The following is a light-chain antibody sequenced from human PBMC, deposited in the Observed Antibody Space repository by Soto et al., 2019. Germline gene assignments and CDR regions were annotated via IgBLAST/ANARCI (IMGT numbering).Light chain of an antibody. J-gene: IGKJ1*01. CDR1: QTISTW. CDR2: DAS. V-gene: IGKV1-5*01. CDR3: QQYSSFPRT. Sequence: DIQMTQSPSTLSASVGDRVTITCRASQTISTWLAWYQQKPGKAPELLIYDASTLESGVPSRFSGSGSGTEFSLTISSLQPDDFATFYCQQYSSFPRTFGQGTKV.